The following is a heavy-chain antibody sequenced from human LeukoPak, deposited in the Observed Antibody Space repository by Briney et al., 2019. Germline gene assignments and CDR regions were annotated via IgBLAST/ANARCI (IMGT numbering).Heavy chain of an antibody. J-gene: IGHJ3*02. D-gene: IGHD2-2*01. CDR3: ARDGDIVVVPAANGAFDI. V-gene: IGHV4-4*07. CDR1: GGSISSYY. CDR2: IYTSGST. Sequence: PSETLSLTCTVSGGSISSYYWSWIRQPAGEGLEWIGRIYTSGSTNYNPSLKSRVTMSVDTSKNQFSLKLSSVTAADTAVYYCARDGDIVVVPAANGAFDIWGQGTMVTVSS.